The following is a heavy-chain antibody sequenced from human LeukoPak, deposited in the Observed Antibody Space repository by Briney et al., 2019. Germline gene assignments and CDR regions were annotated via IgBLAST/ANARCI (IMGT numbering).Heavy chain of an antibody. J-gene: IGHJ3*02. CDR3: ARDDFWSGYRAFDI. V-gene: IGHV4-4*07. D-gene: IGHD3-3*01. CDR2: IYTSGST. Sequence: SETLSLTCTVSGGSISSYYWHWIRQSAGKGLEWIGRIYTSGSTNYNPSLKSRVTMSVDTSKRQFSLKVSSVTAADTAVYYCARDDFWSGYRAFDIWGQGTRVTVSS. CDR1: GGSISSYY.